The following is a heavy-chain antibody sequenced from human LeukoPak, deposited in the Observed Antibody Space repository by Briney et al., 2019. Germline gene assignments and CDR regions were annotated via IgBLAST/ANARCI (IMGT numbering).Heavy chain of an antibody. D-gene: IGHD2-21*01. CDR2: IYYSGST. V-gene: IGHV4-30-4*08. J-gene: IGHJ4*02. Sequence: PSQTLSLTCTVSGGSISSGDYYWSWIRQPPGKGLEWIGYIYYSGSTYYNPSLKSRVTISVDTSKNQFSLKLSSVTAADTAVYYCARVPLYCGGDCLYFDYWGQGTPVTVSS. CDR1: GGSISSGDYY. CDR3: ARVPLYCGGDCLYFDY.